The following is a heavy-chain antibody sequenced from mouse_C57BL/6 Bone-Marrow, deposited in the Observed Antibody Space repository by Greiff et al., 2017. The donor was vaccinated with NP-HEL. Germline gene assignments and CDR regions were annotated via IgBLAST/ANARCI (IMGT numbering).Heavy chain of an antibody. CDR2: ISYDGSN. V-gene: IGHV3-6*01. CDR1: GYSITSGYY. J-gene: IGHJ3*01. Sequence: EVKLQESGPGLVKPSQSLSLTCSVTGYSITSGYYWNWIRQFPGNKLEWMGYISYDGSNNYNPSLKNRISITRDTSKNQFFLKFNSVTTEDTATYYCARDPFAYWGQGTLVTVSA. CDR3: ARDPFAY.